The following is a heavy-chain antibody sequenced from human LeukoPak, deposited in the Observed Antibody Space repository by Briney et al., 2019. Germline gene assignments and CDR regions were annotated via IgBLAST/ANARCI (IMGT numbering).Heavy chain of an antibody. J-gene: IGHJ5*02. CDR3: ARAFGDCSSTSCSSVGWFDP. CDR1: SGSICSGGYY. V-gene: IGHV4-31*03. Sequence: SETLSLTCTVSSGSICSGGYYWSWIRQHPGKGLEWIGYIHYSGTTYYNPSLKSRVTISIDTSKNQFSLKLSSVTAADTAAYYCARAFGDCSSTSCSSVGWFDPWGQGTLVTVSS. D-gene: IGHD2-2*01. CDR2: IHYSGTT.